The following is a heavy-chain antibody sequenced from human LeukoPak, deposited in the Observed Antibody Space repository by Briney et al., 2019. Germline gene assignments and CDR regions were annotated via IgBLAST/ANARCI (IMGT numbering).Heavy chain of an antibody. Sequence: SVKVSCKASGGTFSSYAISWGRQAPGQGLEWMGGIIPIFGTANYAQKFQGRVTITADESTSTAYMELSSLRSEDTAVYYCARGDGSGSYFYYWGQGTLVTVSS. CDR1: GGTFSSYA. V-gene: IGHV1-69*13. J-gene: IGHJ4*02. CDR3: ARGDGSGSYFYY. CDR2: IIPIFGTA. D-gene: IGHD3-10*01.